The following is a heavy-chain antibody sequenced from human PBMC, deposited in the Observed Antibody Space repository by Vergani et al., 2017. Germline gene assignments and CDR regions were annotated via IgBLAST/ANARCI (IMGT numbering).Heavy chain of an antibody. CDR3: AKANPRNSXYDYLYYYHAMDV. Sequence: EVQLLESGGGLVQPGGSLRLSCAASGFTFSSYAMSWVRQAPGKGLEWVSAISGSGGSTYYAGSVKGRFTISRDSSKNTLYLQMNSLSAGDTAVYYCAKANPRNSXYDYLYYYHAMDVWGQGTTVTVSS. CDR1: GFTFSSYA. D-gene: IGHD5-12*01. CDR2: ISGSGGST. J-gene: IGHJ6*02. V-gene: IGHV3-23*01.